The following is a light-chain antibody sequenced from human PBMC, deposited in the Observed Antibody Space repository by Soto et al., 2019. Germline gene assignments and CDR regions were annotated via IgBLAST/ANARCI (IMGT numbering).Light chain of an antibody. V-gene: IGKV3-15*01. CDR3: QQYNLYWT. Sequence: VVMTQSPATLSVSPGESATLSCRASQSVGSNLAWYQQKPGQAPRLLIYGASTRATGIPARFSGSGSGTEFTLTISSLQPDDLATYYCQQYNLYWTFGQGTKVDIK. CDR2: GAS. CDR1: QSVGSN. J-gene: IGKJ1*01.